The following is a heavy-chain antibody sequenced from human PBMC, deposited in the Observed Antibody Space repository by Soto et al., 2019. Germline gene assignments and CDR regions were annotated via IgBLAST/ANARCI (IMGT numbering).Heavy chain of an antibody. CDR1: GYTFTSYG. CDR3: ARGRADDAFDI. CDR2: INLHNGNT. J-gene: IGHJ3*02. V-gene: IGHV1-8*01. Sequence: ASVKVSCKASGYTFTSYGITWVRQAPGQGLEWMGWINLHNGNTSYAQKFQGRVTMTRNTSISTAYMELSSLRSEDTAVYYCARGRADDAFDIWGQGTMVTVSS.